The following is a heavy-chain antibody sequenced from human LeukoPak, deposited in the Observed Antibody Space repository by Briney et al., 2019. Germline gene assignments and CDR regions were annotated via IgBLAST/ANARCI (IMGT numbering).Heavy chain of an antibody. V-gene: IGHV3-73*01. Sequence: GGSLRLSCAASGFTFSGSAMHWVRQAPGKGLEWVGRIRSKANSYATAYAASVKGRFTISRDDSKITAYLQMNSLKTEDTAVYYCTRDWDLSTKQYKYYFDYWGQGTLVTVSS. J-gene: IGHJ4*02. D-gene: IGHD1-1*01. CDR1: GFTFSGSA. CDR3: TRDWDLSTKQYKYYFDY. CDR2: IRSKANSYAT.